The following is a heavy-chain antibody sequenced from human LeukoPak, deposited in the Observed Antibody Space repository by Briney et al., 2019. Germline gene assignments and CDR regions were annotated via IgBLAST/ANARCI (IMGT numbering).Heavy chain of an antibody. Sequence: SVKVSCKASGCTFSSYAISWVRQAPGQGLEWMGGIIPNFGTANYAQKFQGRVTITADESTSTAYMELSSLRSEDTAVYYCARNPITGTTEGNYYSYYGMDVWGQGTTVTVSS. CDR1: GCTFSSYA. CDR2: IIPNFGTA. D-gene: IGHD1-7*01. CDR3: ARNPITGTTEGNYYSYYGMDV. V-gene: IGHV1-69*13. J-gene: IGHJ6*02.